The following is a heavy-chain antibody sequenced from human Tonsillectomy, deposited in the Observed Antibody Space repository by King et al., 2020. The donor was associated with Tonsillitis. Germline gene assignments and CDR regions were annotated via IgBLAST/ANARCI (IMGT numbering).Heavy chain of an antibody. CDR1: GFTVNNNY. D-gene: IGHD1-26*01. CDR3: ARGMGAPAPLFDY. Sequence: VQLVESGGGLVQPGGSLRLSCAASGFTVNNNYMSWVRQAPGKGLEWVSIIYSGGSTFYADSVKGRFTISRDNSKNTLYLQMNSLRAEDTAVYYFARGMGAPAPLFDYWGQGTLVTVSS. J-gene: IGHJ4*02. CDR2: IYSGGST. V-gene: IGHV3-66*01.